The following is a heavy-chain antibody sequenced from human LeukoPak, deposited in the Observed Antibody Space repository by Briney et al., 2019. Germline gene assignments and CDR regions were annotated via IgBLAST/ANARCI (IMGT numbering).Heavy chain of an antibody. CDR3: ARHSSGWYGDGFDI. CDR2: ISGSAGST. J-gene: IGHJ3*02. CDR1: GFTFSSYA. D-gene: IGHD6-19*01. V-gene: IGHV3-23*01. Sequence: PGGSLRLSCAASGFTFSSYAMSWVRQAPGKGLKWVSAISGSAGSTNYADSVKGRFTISRDNSKNTVYLQMNSLRAEDTAVYYCARHSSGWYGDGFDIWGQGSMVTVSS.